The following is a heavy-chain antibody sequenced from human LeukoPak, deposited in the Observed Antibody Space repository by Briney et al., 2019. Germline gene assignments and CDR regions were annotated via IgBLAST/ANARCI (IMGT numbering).Heavy chain of an antibody. D-gene: IGHD5-18*01. CDR1: GFTFSSYE. CDR2: ISGSGRTM. CDR3: AKDRWAADTAMVSLDY. J-gene: IGHJ4*02. V-gene: IGHV3-48*03. Sequence: GGSLRLSCAASGFTFSSYEMNWVRQAPGKGLEWVSYISGSGRTMSYADSVKGRFTISSDNSKNTLYLQMNSLRAEDTAVYYCAKDRWAADTAMVSLDYWGQGTLVTVSS.